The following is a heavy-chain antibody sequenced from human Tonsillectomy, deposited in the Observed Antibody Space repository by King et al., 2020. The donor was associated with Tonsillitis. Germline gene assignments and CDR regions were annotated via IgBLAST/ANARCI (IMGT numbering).Heavy chain of an antibody. CDR1: GYTFTYRY. V-gene: IGHV1-45*02. CDR3: ATPDPTTLTTDGAFDI. Sequence: QLVQSGAEVKKTGSSVRVSCKASGYTFTYRYLHWVRQAPGQALEWMGWITPFNCNTNYAQKFQARVTITRHRYMSTAYMELSSLRSEDTAMYYCATPDPTTLTTDGAFDIWGQGTMVTVSS. D-gene: IGHD4-17*01. CDR2: ITPFNCNT. J-gene: IGHJ3*02.